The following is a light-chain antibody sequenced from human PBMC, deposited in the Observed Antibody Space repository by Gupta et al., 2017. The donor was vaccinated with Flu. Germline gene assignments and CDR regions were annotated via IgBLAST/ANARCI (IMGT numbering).Light chain of an antibody. V-gene: IGKV1-5*03. Sequence: DIQMTQFPSTLSASVGDRVTITCRARHNINTWLAWYHQKPGEAPQVLIYMASTLQSGLPSRFIGSGSGTEFTLTITSLQPEDFGYYYCQQEKSSPLTFGRGTRVEIK. CDR1: HNINTW. J-gene: IGKJ4*01. CDR2: MAS. CDR3: QQEKSSPLT.